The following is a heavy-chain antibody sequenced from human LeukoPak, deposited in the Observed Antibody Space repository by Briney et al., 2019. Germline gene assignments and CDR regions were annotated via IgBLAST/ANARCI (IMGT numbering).Heavy chain of an antibody. CDR2: IYYSGST. J-gene: IGHJ3*02. CDR1: GGSISSYY. Sequence: SETLSLNCTVSGGSISSYYWSWIRQPPGKGLEWIGYIYYSGSTNYNPSLKSRVTISVDTSKNQFSLKLSSVTAADTAVYYCALLGAYDAFDIWGQGTMVTVSS. D-gene: IGHD1-26*01. CDR3: ALLGAYDAFDI. V-gene: IGHV4-59*08.